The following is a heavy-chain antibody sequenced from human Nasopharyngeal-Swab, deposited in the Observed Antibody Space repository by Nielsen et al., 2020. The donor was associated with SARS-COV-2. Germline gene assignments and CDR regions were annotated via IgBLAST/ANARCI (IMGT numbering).Heavy chain of an antibody. V-gene: IGHV3-15*01. D-gene: IGHD1-26*01. CDR1: GSTFTNVW. Sequence: GESLKIPCAVSGSTFTNVWMTWVRQAPGQGLEWVARIRSKRDGETRDYAAPVQGRFTVSRDDSKYTVNLQMNSLKTEDTAVYYCATGAPSGTFYDNWGQGVLVTVSS. CDR2: IRSKRDGETR. J-gene: IGHJ4*02. CDR3: ATGAPSGTFYDN.